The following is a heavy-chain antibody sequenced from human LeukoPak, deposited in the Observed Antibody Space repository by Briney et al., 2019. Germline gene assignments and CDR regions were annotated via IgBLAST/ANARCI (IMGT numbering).Heavy chain of an antibody. Sequence: GGSLRLSCAASGFTVSSYVMHWVRQAPGEGLVWVSRFNHDGSDITYADSVKGRSTISRDNAKNTLYLQMNSLRADDTAVYNCVRDYNFKIDYWGQGTLVTVSS. CDR1: GFTVSSYV. CDR3: VRDYNFKIDY. CDR2: FNHDGSDI. J-gene: IGHJ4*02. D-gene: IGHD1-1*01. V-gene: IGHV3-74*01.